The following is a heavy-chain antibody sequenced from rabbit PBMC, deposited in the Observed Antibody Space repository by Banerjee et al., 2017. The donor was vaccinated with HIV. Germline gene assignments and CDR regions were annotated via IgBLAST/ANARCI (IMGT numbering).Heavy chain of an antibody. CDR3: ARGSAAYAKYFNL. CDR1: GFSFSSGYD. D-gene: IGHD6-1*01. J-gene: IGHJ4*01. CDR2: IYAGSSGST. Sequence: QEQLVESGGGLVQPEGSLTLTCTASGFSFSSGYDMCWVRQAPGKGLEWIGCIYAGSSGSTYYASWAKGRFTISKTSSTTVTLQMTSLTAADTATYFCARGSAAYAKYFNLWGPGTLVTVS. V-gene: IGHV1S45*01.